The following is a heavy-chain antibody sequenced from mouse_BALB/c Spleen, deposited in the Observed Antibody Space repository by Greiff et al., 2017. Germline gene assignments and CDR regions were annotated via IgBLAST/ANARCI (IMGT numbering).Heavy chain of an antibody. CDR3: ARGGLLPGAMDY. D-gene: IGHD2-3*01. CDR1: GYTFTDYA. Sequence: QVQLQQSGAELVRPGVSVKISCKGSGYTFTDYAMHWVKQSHAKSLEWIGVISTYYGDASYNQKFKGKATMTVDKSSSTAYMELARLTSEDSAIYYCARGGLLPGAMDYWGQGTSVTVSS. V-gene: IGHV1S137*01. CDR2: ISTYYGDA. J-gene: IGHJ4*01.